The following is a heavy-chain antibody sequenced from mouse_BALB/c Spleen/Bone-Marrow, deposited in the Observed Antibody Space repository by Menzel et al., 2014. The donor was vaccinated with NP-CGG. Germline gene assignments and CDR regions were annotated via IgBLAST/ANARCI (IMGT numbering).Heavy chain of an antibody. Sequence: EVHLVESGGGLVQPGGSLKLSCAASGFDFSRYWLSWVRQAPGKGQEWIGEINPDSRTINYSPSLKDKFIISRDNAKNTLYLRLNKVRSEDTALYYCARPDYYGYLNYWGQGTTLTVSS. V-gene: IGHV4-1*02. D-gene: IGHD1-1*01. CDR2: INPDSRTI. CDR3: ARPDYYGYLNY. J-gene: IGHJ2*01. CDR1: GFDFSRYW.